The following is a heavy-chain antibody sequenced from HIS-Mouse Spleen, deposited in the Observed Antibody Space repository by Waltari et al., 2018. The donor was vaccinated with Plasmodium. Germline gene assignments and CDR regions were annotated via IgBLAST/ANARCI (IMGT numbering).Heavy chain of an antibody. J-gene: IGHJ4*02. V-gene: IGHV4-39*07. CDR2: IYYSGST. D-gene: IGHD1-7*01. CDR3: ARDRITGTSYFDY. CDR1: GGSIRRSSYY. Sequence: QLQLQASGPGLVKPSETLSLTCTVSGGSIRRSSYYWGWIRQPPGKGLEWIGSIYYSGSTYYNPSLKSRVTISVDTSKNQFSLKLSSVTAADTAVYYCARDRITGTSYFDYWGQGTLVTVSS.